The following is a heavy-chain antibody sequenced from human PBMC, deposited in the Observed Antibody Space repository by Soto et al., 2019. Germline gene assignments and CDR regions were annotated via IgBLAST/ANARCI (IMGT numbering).Heavy chain of an antibody. CDR1: GGSISRYY. Sequence: SEPLSLTCTVSGGSISRYYWSWIRQNPGKGLEWIGYMYNTGSTVYNPSFKSRVTISVDTSKNQFSLKLNSVTAADTAVYYCARDLWGYCGTDCYPLDVWGQGTTVTVSS. CDR2: MYNTGST. J-gene: IGHJ6*02. CDR3: ARDLWGYCGTDCYPLDV. D-gene: IGHD2-21*02. V-gene: IGHV4-59*01.